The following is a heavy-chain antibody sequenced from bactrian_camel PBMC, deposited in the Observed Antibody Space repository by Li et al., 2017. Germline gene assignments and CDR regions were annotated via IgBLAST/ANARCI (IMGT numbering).Heavy chain of an antibody. CDR2: IDWHDAP. J-gene: IGHJ6*01. Sequence: HVQLVESGGGSVQAGGSLRLSCVGSRYTSSSYCMGWLRQAPGKERERVARIDWHDAPTYEDSVKGRFTFSRDNAKNTLYLQMNDLRPEDTANYYCAPGLCKLGEVSSYVRGYFGYSGLLTQVTVS. V-gene: IGHV3S6*01. CDR3: APGLCKLGEVSSYVRGYFGY. CDR1: RYTSSSYC. D-gene: IGHD5*01.